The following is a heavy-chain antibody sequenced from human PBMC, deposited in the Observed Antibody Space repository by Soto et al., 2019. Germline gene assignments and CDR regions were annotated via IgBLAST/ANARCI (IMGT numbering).Heavy chain of an antibody. CDR3: AKGRGTNYYYHMDV. V-gene: IGHV3-23*01. D-gene: IGHD1-26*01. J-gene: IGHJ6*03. CDR2: ITGSGDSA. CDR1: GFTFKNYA. Sequence: EVQLLESGGGLVQPGGSLRLSCAASGFTFKNYAISWVRQAPGKGLEWVSTITGSGDSAYYADSVKGRFIISRDNSKNTLYMQMHSLGAEDSAIYYCAKGRGTNYYYHMDVWGGGTTVTVSS.